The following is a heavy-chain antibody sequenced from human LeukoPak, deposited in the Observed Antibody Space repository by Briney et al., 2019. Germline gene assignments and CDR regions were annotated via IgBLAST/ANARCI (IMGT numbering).Heavy chain of an antibody. CDR1: GGSISSYY. CDR3: ERDFGVIAADYYYYYMDV. J-gene: IGHJ6*03. CDR2: IYTSGST. Sequence: PPETLSLTCTVSGGSISSYYWSWIRQPAGKGLGWIGRIYTSGSTNYNPSLKSRVTMSVDTSKNPFYLQLSSVTAADTAVYYCERDFGVIAADYYYYYMDVWGKGTTVTVSS. D-gene: IGHD6-25*01. V-gene: IGHV4-4*07.